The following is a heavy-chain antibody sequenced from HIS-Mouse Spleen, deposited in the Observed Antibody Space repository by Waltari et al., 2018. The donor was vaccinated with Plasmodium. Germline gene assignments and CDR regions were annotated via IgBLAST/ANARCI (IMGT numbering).Heavy chain of an antibody. V-gene: IGHV4-39*07. CDR1: GCSIRISSSY. J-gene: IGHJ4*02. CDR3: ARDRITGTSYFDY. CDR2: IYYSGST. Sequence: QLQLQASGPGLVKPSATLSLTCTFSGCSIRISSSYWGWIPQPPGKGLEWIGSIYYSGSTYYNPSLKRRVTISVDTSKNQFSLKLSSVTAADTAVYYCARDRITGTSYFDYWGQGTLVTVSS. D-gene: IGHD1-7*01.